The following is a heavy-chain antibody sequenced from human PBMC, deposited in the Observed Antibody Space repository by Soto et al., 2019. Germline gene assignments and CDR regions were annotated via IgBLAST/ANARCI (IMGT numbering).Heavy chain of an antibody. D-gene: IGHD4-17*01. V-gene: IGHV4-31*03. Sequence: PSETLSLTCTVSGGSISSGGYYWSWIRQHPGKGLEWIGYIYYSGSTYYNPSLKSRVTISVDTSKNQFSLKLSPVTAADTAVYYCASMVYGDSPDEYFQHWGQGTLVTVSS. CDR2: IYYSGST. CDR1: GGSISSGGYY. J-gene: IGHJ1*01. CDR3: ASMVYGDSPDEYFQH.